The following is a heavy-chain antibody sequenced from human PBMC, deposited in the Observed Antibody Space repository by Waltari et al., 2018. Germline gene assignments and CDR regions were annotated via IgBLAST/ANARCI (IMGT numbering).Heavy chain of an antibody. Sequence: EVQLVESGGGLVQPGGSLRLSCAASGFPFSNYFLPWVRQAPGKGLVGVSRIDGGGGLIHYADSVQGRFIISRDNAKNTLYLQMNSLRVEDTAVYYCTRDPGLNWFDPWGQGTLVTVSS. CDR3: TRDPGLNWFDP. V-gene: IGHV3-74*01. CDR1: GFPFSNYF. CDR2: IDGGGGLI. J-gene: IGHJ5*02.